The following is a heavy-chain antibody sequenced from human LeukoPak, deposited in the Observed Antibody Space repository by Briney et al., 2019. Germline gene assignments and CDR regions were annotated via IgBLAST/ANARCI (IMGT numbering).Heavy chain of an antibody. CDR1: GGSISSYY. CDR2: TYYSGST. Sequence: SETLSLTCTVSGGSISSYYWSWIRQPPGKGLEWIGYTYYSGSTNYNPSLKSRVTISVDTSKNQFSLKLSSVTAADTAVYYCARFDHYYGSGSYYDYWGQGTLVTVSS. D-gene: IGHD3-10*01. CDR3: ARFDHYYGSGSYYDY. J-gene: IGHJ4*02. V-gene: IGHV4-59*01.